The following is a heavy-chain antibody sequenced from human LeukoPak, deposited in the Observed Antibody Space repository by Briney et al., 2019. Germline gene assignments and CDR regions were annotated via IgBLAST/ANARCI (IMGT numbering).Heavy chain of an antibody. D-gene: IGHD2-15*01. CDR1: GYTFIGYD. Sequence: GASVKVSCKASGYTFIGYDINWVRQATGQGLEWMGWMNPNTGNTGYAQKFRGRVTMTRNTSISTASMELSSLTSEDTALYYCVRGAPGSYCSGGSCPYFDYWGQGTLVSVSS. CDR2: MNPNTGNT. V-gene: IGHV1-8*01. CDR3: VRGAPGSYCSGGSCPYFDY. J-gene: IGHJ4*02.